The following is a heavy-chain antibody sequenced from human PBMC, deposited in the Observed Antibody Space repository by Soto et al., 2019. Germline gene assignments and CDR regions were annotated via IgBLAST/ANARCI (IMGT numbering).Heavy chain of an antibody. D-gene: IGHD5-18*01. CDR2: VSWNSGNI. Sequence: SLRRYCAASGFTFEDYAMHGVRQAPGKGLEWVSGVSWNSGNIAFADSVKGRFMISRDNAKKSLYLQVNSLRVEDTAFYYCAKARGYNYGPLDYWGQGTLVTVSS. J-gene: IGHJ4*02. CDR1: GFTFEDYA. CDR3: AKARGYNYGPLDY. V-gene: IGHV3-9*01.